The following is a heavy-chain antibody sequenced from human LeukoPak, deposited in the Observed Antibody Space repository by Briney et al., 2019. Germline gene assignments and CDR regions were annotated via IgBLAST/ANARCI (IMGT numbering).Heavy chain of an antibody. J-gene: IGHJ4*02. CDR2: INHSGNS. D-gene: IGHD4-23*01. Sequence: SETLSLTCAVYGGSFSDYYWSWIRQPPGKGLEWIGEINHSGNSNYNPSLKSRVTISVDTSKNQFSLKLSSVTAADTAVYYCARGSDYGANLIDYWGQGTLVTVSS. V-gene: IGHV4-34*01. CDR1: GGSFSDYY. CDR3: ARGSDYGANLIDY.